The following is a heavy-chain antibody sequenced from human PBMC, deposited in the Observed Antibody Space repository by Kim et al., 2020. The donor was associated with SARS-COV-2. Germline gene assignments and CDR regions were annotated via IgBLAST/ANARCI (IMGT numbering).Heavy chain of an antibody. D-gene: IGHD2-2*01. CDR1: GFTFSSYS. V-gene: IGHV3-21*01. Sequence: GGSLRLSCAASGFTFSSYSMNWVRQAPGKGLEWVSSISSSSSYIYYADSVKGRFTISRDNAKNSLYLQMNSLRAEDTAVYYCARDSSSWGAMYYFDYWGQGTLVTVSS. J-gene: IGHJ4*02. CDR3: ARDSSSWGAMYYFDY. CDR2: ISSSSSYI.